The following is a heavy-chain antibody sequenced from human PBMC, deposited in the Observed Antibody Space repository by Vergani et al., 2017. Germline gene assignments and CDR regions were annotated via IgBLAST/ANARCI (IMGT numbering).Heavy chain of an antibody. CDR3: ARRSVGTEIDY. CDR2: IYYSGST. Sequence: QVQLQESGPGLVKTSETLYLTCTVSGGSISSYYWSWIRQPPGKGLEWIGYIYYSGSTNYNPSLKSRVTISVDTSKNQFSLKLSSVTAADTAVYYCARRSVGTEIDYWGQGTLVTVSS. V-gene: IGHV4-59*08. D-gene: IGHD1-1*01. CDR1: GGSISSYY. J-gene: IGHJ4*02.